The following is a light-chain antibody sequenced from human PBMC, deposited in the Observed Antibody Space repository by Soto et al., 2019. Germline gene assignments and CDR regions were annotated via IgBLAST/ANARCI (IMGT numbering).Light chain of an antibody. CDR3: QKYNIWPLWT. V-gene: IGKV3-20*01. Sequence: EIVLTQSPGTLSLSPGERATLSCRASQSVSSSYLAWYQQKPGQAPRLLIYGASSRATGIPDRFSGSGSGTEFTLTISRLQSEDFAVYFCQKYNIWPLWTFGQGTKVDIK. CDR2: GAS. J-gene: IGKJ1*01. CDR1: QSVSSSY.